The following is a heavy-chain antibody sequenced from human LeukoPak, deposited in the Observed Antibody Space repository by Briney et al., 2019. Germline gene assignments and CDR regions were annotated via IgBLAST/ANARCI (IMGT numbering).Heavy chain of an antibody. CDR1: SGSISSSSYY. CDR2: IYYSGST. D-gene: IGHD3-10*01. Sequence: SETLSLTCTVSSGSISSSSYYWGWIRQPPGKGLEWIGSIYYSGSTYYNPSLKSRVTISVDTSKNQFSLKLSSVTAADTAVYYCARHGGTMVRGVMSPFDYWGQGTLVTVSS. CDR3: ARHGGTMVRGVMSPFDY. J-gene: IGHJ4*02. V-gene: IGHV4-39*01.